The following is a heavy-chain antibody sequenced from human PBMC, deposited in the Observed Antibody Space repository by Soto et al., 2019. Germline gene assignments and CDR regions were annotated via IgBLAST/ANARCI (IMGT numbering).Heavy chain of an antibody. CDR2: ISYDGSNK. V-gene: IGHV3-30-3*01. CDR3: ARGKHQHSSGPKRSFDY. J-gene: IGHJ4*02. D-gene: IGHD3-22*01. CDR1: GFTFSSYA. Sequence: QVQLVESGGGVVQPGRSLRLSCAASGFTFSSYAMHWVRQAPGKGLEWVAVISYDGSNKYYADSVKGRFTISRDNSKNTLYLQMNSLRAEDTAVYYCARGKHQHSSGPKRSFDYWGQGTLVTVSS.